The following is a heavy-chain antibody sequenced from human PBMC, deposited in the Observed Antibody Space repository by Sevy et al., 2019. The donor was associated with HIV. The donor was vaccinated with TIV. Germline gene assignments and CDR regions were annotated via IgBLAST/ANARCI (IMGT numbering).Heavy chain of an antibody. Sequence: ASVKVSCKASGYTFSSYGISWVRQAPGQGLEWMGWIGAYNGNKNYAQTFQGRVTLTTDTSTSTAFMDLTSLRSDDTAVYYCARLSTLRGQFYWFDPWGQGTLVTVSS. CDR3: ARLSTLRGQFYWFDP. CDR2: IGAYNGNK. V-gene: IGHV1-18*04. CDR1: GYTFSSYG. D-gene: IGHD3-10*01. J-gene: IGHJ5*02.